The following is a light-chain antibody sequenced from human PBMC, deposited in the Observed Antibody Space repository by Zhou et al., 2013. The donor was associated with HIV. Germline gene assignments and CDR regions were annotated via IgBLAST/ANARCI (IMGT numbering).Light chain of an antibody. Sequence: AIQLTQSPPSLSASAGDRVTITCRASQDISSALAWYQQKPGKAPKLLIYDASSLESGVPSRFSGSGSGTEFALTISSLQPDDFATYYCQQYDSYWTFGQGTKVEIK. J-gene: IGKJ1*01. V-gene: IGKV1-13*02. CDR3: QQYDSYWT. CDR2: DAS. CDR1: QDISSA.